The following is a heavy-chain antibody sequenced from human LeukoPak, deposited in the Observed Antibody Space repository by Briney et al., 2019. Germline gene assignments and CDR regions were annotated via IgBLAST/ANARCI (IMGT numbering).Heavy chain of an antibody. V-gene: IGHV3-21*01. CDR1: GFTFSSYS. CDR2: ISSSSSYI. CDR3: AREGGVYSSSALGY. Sequence: GGSLGLSCAASGFTFSSYSMNWVRQAPGKGLEWVSSISSSSSYIYYADSVKGRFTISRDNAKNSLYLQMNSLRAEDTAVYYCAREGGVYSSSALGYWGQGTLVTVSS. D-gene: IGHD6-6*01. J-gene: IGHJ4*02.